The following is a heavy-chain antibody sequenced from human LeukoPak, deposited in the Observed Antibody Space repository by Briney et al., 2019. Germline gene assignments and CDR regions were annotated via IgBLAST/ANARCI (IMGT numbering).Heavy chain of an antibody. D-gene: IGHD2-2*01. J-gene: IGHJ5*02. Sequence: PSETLSLTCAVSGGSISSSNWWSWVRQPPGKGLEWIGEIYHSGSTNYNPSLKSRVTISVDTSKNQFSLKLNSVTAADRAVYYCARVQYCGSTSCSRRFDPWGQGTLVTVSS. CDR2: IYHSGST. CDR3: ARVQYCGSTSCSRRFDP. V-gene: IGHV4-4*02. CDR1: GGSISSSNW.